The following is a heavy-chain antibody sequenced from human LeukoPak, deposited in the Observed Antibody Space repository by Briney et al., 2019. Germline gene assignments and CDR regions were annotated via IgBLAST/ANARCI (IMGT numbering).Heavy chain of an antibody. Sequence: ASVTVSCKTSAYSFTGYFFHWIRQAPGQGLEWMGWINSNSGDTIYAQQFQGRLTMTRDRSISTVYMELSRLRTDDTAVYYCARDFTWGVDSWGQGTLVTVSS. J-gene: IGHJ4*02. V-gene: IGHV1-2*02. D-gene: IGHD3-10*01. CDR2: INSNSGDT. CDR3: ARDFTWGVDS. CDR1: AYSFTGYF.